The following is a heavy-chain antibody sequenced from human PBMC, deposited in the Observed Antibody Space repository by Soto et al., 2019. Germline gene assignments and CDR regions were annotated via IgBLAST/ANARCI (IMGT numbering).Heavy chain of an antibody. CDR3: ARESITIFGVVRSHYYFDY. V-gene: IGHV1-69*13. CDR2: IIPIFGTA. CDR1: GGTFSSYA. Sequence: GASVKVSCKASGGTFSSYAISWVRQAPGQGLEWMGGIIPIFGTANYAQKFQGRVTITADESTSTAYMELSSLSFEDTAVYYCARESITIFGVVRSHYYFDYWGQGTLVTVSS. J-gene: IGHJ4*02. D-gene: IGHD3-3*01.